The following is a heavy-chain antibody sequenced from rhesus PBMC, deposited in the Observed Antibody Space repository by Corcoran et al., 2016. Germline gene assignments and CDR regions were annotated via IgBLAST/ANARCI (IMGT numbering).Heavy chain of an antibody. D-gene: IGHD6-25*01. CDR3: AKDSGSLGFDV. J-gene: IGHJ5-1*01. CDR2: INNGGGST. Sequence: EVQLVESGGGLVQPGGSLRLSCAASGFTFSSYGMSWVRQAPGKGLEWVSYINNGGGSTYYADSVKDRFTISRDNSKNTLSLQMNSLRAEDTAVYYCAKDSGSLGFDVWGPGVLVTVSS. CDR1: GFTFSSYG. V-gene: IGHV3S5*01.